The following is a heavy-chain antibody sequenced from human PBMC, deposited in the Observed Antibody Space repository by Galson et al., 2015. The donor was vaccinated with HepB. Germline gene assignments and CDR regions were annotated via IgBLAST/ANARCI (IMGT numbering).Heavy chain of an antibody. CDR2: IIPIFGTA. CDR1: GGTFSSYA. J-gene: IGHJ6*03. Sequence: SVKVSCKASGGTFSSYAISWVRQAPGQGLEWMGGIIPIFGTANYAQKFQGRVTITADESTSTAYMELSSLRSEDTAVYYCARSSIAARQGYYYMDVWGKGTTVTVSS. D-gene: IGHD6-6*01. CDR3: ARSSIAARQGYYYMDV. V-gene: IGHV1-69*13.